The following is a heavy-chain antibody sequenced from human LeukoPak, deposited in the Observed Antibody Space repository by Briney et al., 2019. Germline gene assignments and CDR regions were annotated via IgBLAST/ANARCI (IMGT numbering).Heavy chain of an antibody. J-gene: IGHJ4*02. V-gene: IGHV4-34*01. Sequence: KSSETLSLTCAVYGGSFSGYYWSWIRQPPGKGLEWIGEINHSGSTNYNPSLKSRVTISVDTSKNQFSLKLSSVTAADTAVYYCARGRRKQLDSTHFDYWGQGTLVTVSS. CDR1: GGSFSGYY. D-gene: IGHD6-6*01. CDR2: INHSGST. CDR3: ARGRRKQLDSTHFDY.